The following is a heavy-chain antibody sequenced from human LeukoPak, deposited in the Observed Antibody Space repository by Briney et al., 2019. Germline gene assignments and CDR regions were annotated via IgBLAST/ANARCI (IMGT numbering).Heavy chain of an antibody. CDR2: INHSGST. Sequence: SETLSLTCTVSSGSINIQNNYCSWVRQAPGKELEWIGEINHSGSTNYNPSLKSRVTISVDTSKNQFSLKLSSVTAADTAVYYCARRKVVVAGNNWFDPWGQGTLVTVSS. CDR1: SGSINIQNNY. CDR3: ARRKVVVAGNNWFDP. V-gene: IGHV4-4*02. J-gene: IGHJ5*02. D-gene: IGHD2-15*01.